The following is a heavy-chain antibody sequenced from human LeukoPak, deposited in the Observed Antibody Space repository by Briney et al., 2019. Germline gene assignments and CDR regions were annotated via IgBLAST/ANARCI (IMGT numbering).Heavy chain of an antibody. D-gene: IGHD5-12*01. J-gene: IGHJ6*03. CDR1: GFTFSSYS. CDR2: ISSSSSTI. CDR3: AREGPDSGPRDYYYYYMDV. V-gene: IGHV3-48*01. Sequence: GGSLRLSCAASGFTFSSYSMNWVRQAPGKGLEWVSYISSSSSTIYYADSVKGRFTISRDNAKNSLYLQMNSLRAEDTAVYYCAREGPDSGPRDYYYYYMDVWGKGTTVTVSS.